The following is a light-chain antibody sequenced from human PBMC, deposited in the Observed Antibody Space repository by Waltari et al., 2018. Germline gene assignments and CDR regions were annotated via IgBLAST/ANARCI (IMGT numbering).Light chain of an antibody. J-gene: IGLJ2*01. Sequence: QSALTQPASVSGSPGQSITISCTGTSSDVGTYNYVSWYQQHPGKAPKLMIFDVSIRPSGVSNRFSGSKSGNTASLTISGLQAEDEADYYCSSYISSSTLELFDGGTSLTIL. CDR1: SSDVGTYNY. CDR3: SSYISSSTLEL. CDR2: DVS. V-gene: IGLV2-14*03.